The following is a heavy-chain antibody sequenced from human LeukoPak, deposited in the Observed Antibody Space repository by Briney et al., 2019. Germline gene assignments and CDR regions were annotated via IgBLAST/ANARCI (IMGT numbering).Heavy chain of an antibody. V-gene: IGHV4-34*01. CDR2: INHSGST. D-gene: IGHD3-22*01. CDR3: ARKPHYYDSSMTGAFDI. CDR1: GGSFSGYY. J-gene: IGHJ3*02. Sequence: SETLSLTCAVYGGSFSGYYWSRIRQPPGKGLEWIGEINHSGSTNYNPSLKSRVTISVDTSKNQFSLKLSSVTAADTAVYYCARKPHYYDSSMTGAFDIWGQGTMVTVSS.